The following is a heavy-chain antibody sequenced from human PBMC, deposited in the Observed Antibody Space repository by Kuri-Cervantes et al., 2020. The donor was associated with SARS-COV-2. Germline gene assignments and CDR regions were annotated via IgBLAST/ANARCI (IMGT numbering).Heavy chain of an antibody. J-gene: IGHJ4*02. CDR3: AKILTPGYCSGGSCYLGDY. D-gene: IGHD2-15*01. Sequence: GESLKISCAAAGFIFSSHSMNWVRQAPGKGLEWVSYISSSSSTIYYADSVKGRFTISRDNAKNSLYLQMNSLRAEDTAVYYCAKILTPGYCSGGSCYLGDYWGQGTLVTVSS. CDR1: GFIFSSHS. V-gene: IGHV3-48*01. CDR2: ISSSSSTI.